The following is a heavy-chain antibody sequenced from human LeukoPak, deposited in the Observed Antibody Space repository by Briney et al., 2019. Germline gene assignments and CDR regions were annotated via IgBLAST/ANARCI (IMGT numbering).Heavy chain of an antibody. D-gene: IGHD1-26*01. V-gene: IGHV4-59*08. Sequence: SETLSLTCTVSGGSISSYYWSWIRQPPGKGLGWIGYIYYSGSTNYNPSLKSRVTISVDTSKNQFSLKLSSVTAADTAVYYCARHGYSGSYYGAEYFQHWGQGTLVTVSS. CDR1: GGSISSYY. J-gene: IGHJ1*01. CDR2: IYYSGST. CDR3: ARHGYSGSYYGAEYFQH.